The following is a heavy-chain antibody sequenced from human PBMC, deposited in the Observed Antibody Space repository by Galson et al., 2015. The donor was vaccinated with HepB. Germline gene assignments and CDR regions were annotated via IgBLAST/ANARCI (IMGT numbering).Heavy chain of an antibody. CDR3: AKDDWEREQHYYYGMDV. V-gene: IGHV3-23*01. Sequence: SLRLSCAASGFTFSSYAMSWVRQAPGKGLEWVSAISGSGGSTYYADSVKGRFTISRDNSKNTLYLQMNSLRAEDTAVYYCAKDDWEREQHYYYGMDVWGQGTTVTVSS. CDR2: ISGSGGST. D-gene: IGHD1-26*01. CDR1: GFTFSSYA. J-gene: IGHJ6*02.